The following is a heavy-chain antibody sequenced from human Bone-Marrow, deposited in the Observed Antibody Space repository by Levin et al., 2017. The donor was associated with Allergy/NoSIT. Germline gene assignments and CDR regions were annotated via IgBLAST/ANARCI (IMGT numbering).Heavy chain of an antibody. CDR2: INHSGST. V-gene: IGHV4-34*01. CDR1: CGSFRGYY. Sequence: SQTLSLPCAVYCGSFRGYYWSWIRQPPGKGLEWIGEINHSGSTNYNPSLKSRVTISVDTSKNQFSLKLSSVTAADTAVYYCARGRQSVPFHCSSTSCPGQGGYFDYWGQGTLVTVSS. J-gene: IGHJ4*02. D-gene: IGHD2-2*01. CDR3: ARGRQSVPFHCSSTSCPGQGGYFDY.